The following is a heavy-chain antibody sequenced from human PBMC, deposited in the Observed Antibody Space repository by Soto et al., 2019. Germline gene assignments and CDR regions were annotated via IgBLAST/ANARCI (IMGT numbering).Heavy chain of an antibody. CDR1: GGTFSSYA. CDR3: ARGRPSIAAYYYGMDV. V-gene: IGHV1-69*06. J-gene: IGHJ6*02. CDR2: IIPIFGTA. D-gene: IGHD6-6*01. Sequence: SVKVSCKASGGTFSSYAISWVRQAPGQGLEWMGGIIPIFGTANYAQKFQGRVTITADKSTGTAYMELSSLRSEDTAVYYCARGRPSIAAYYYGMDVWGQGTTGTV.